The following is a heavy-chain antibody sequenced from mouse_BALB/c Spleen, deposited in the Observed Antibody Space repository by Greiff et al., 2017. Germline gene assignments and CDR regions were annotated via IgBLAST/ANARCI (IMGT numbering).Heavy chain of an antibody. CDR1: GYSFTSYW. CDR3: TRSAYYRYDGPDY. CDR2: IYPGNSDT. Sequence: EVQLQQSGTVLARPGASVKMSCKASGYSFTSYWMHWVKQRPGQGLEWIGAIYPGNSDTSYNQKFKGKAKLTAVTSASTAYMELSSLTNEDSAVYYCTRSAYYRYDGPDYWGQGTTLTVSS. V-gene: IGHV1-5*01. D-gene: IGHD2-14*01. J-gene: IGHJ2*01.